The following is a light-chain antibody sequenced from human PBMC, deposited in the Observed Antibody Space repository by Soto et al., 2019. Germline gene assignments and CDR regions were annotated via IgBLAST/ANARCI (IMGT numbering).Light chain of an antibody. CDR1: RSNIGDNA. Sequence: QSVLTQPPSVSEAPGQRVTISCSGSRSNIGDNAVNWYQQLPGKAPKLLIYYDDLLPSGVSDRFSGSKSGTSAFLAISGLQSEDEADYYCAVWDDSLNGPVFGGGTKLTVL. CDR3: AVWDDSLNGPV. CDR2: YDD. J-gene: IGLJ2*01. V-gene: IGLV1-36*01.